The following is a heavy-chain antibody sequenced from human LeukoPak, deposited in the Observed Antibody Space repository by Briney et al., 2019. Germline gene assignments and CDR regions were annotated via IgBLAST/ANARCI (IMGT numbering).Heavy chain of an antibody. CDR3: AKGSSGSWGRLDY. CDR2: ISGSGGST. V-gene: IGHV3-23*01. Sequence: GGSLRLSCAASGFTFSSYAMSWVRQAPGKGLEWVSAISGSGGSTYYADSVKGRFTISRDNSKSTLYLQMNSLRAEDTAVYFCAKGSSGSWGRLDYWGQGTLVTVSS. CDR1: GFTFSSYA. D-gene: IGHD3-10*01. J-gene: IGHJ4*02.